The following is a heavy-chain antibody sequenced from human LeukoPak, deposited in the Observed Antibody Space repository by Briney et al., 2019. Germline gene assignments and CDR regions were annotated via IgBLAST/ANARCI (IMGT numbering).Heavy chain of an antibody. CDR2: IYYSGST. Sequence: SETLSLTCTVSGGSISSSSYYWGWIRQPPWKGLEWIGSIYYSGSTYYNPSLKSRVTISVDTSKNQFSLKLSSVTAADTAVYYCARVVAYTAMVDYFDYWGQGTLVTVSS. CDR1: GGSISSSSYY. J-gene: IGHJ4*02. CDR3: ARVVAYTAMVDYFDY. D-gene: IGHD5-18*01. V-gene: IGHV4-39*07.